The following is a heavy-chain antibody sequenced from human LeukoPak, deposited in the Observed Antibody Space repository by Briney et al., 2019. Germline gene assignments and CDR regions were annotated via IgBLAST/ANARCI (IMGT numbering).Heavy chain of an antibody. CDR1: GFTFSNYW. Sequence: GGSLRLSCAASGFTFSNYWMSWVRQAPGKGLEWVANTEQDGSEKYYVDSVKGRFTISRDNAKNSLYLQMNSLRAEDTAVYYCARGRGVDVWGQGTTVTVSS. CDR3: ARGRGVDV. J-gene: IGHJ6*02. CDR2: TEQDGSEK. V-gene: IGHV3-7*01.